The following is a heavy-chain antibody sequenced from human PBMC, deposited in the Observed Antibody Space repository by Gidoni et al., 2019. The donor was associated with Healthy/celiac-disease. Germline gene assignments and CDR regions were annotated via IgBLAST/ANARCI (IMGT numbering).Heavy chain of an antibody. V-gene: IGHV3-23*04. CDR1: GFTFSSYA. Sequence: EVQLVESGGGLVQPGGSLRLSCAASGFTFSSYAMSWVRQAPGKGLEWVSAISGIGGSTYYADSVKGRFTISRDNSKNTLYLQMNSLRAEDTAVYYCAKDPNRVVPAAMSPSFDYWGQGTLVTVSS. CDR2: ISGIGGST. CDR3: AKDPNRVVPAAMSPSFDY. J-gene: IGHJ4*02. D-gene: IGHD2-2*01.